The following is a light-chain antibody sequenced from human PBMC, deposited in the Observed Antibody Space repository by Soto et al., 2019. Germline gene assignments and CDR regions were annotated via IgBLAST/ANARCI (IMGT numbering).Light chain of an antibody. J-gene: IGLJ2*01. CDR1: SSNIGSNT. Sequence: QSALTQPPSASGTPGQRVTISCSGSSSNIGSNTINWYQQLPGTAPKLLIYSNNQRPSGVPDRFSGSKSGTSASLVISGLQSEDEADYYCAAWDDSLNAVVFGGGTKLTVL. V-gene: IGLV1-44*01. CDR3: AAWDDSLNAVV. CDR2: SNN.